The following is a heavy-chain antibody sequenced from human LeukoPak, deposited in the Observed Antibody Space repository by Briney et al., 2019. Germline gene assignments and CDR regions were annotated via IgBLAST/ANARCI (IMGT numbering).Heavy chain of an antibody. D-gene: IGHD6-13*01. CDR2: ISPNSGGT. CDR3: ARRLRRAGSAAFDI. Sequence: GASVKVSCKTSGYIFAHNGISWVRQAPGQGPEWMGWISPNSGGTNYAQKFQGWVTMTRDTSISTAYMELSRLRSDDTAVYYCARRLRRAGSAAFDIWGQGTMVTVSS. V-gene: IGHV1-2*04. J-gene: IGHJ3*02. CDR1: GYIFAHNG.